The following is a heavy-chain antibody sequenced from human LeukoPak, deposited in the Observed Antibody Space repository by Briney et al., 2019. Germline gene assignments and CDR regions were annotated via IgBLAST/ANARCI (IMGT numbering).Heavy chain of an antibody. J-gene: IGHJ4*02. CDR3: ARAAGSTVTTRFDY. Sequence: GGSLRLSCAASGFTFSSYWTTWVRQAPGKGLEWVASIKQDGSQKYYVDSVKGRFSISRDNAKNSLYLQMSSLRAEDTAVYYCARAAGSTVTTRFDYWGPGTLVTVSS. V-gene: IGHV3-7*01. CDR2: IKQDGSQK. D-gene: IGHD4-17*01. CDR1: GFTFSSYW.